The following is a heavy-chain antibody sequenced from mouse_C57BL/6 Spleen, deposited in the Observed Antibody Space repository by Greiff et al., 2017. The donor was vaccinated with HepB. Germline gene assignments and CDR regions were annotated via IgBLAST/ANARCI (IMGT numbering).Heavy chain of an antibody. CDR2: IDPSDSYT. CDR1: GYTFTSYW. J-gene: IGHJ2*01. V-gene: IGHV1-50*01. D-gene: IGHD1-1*01. CDR3: ARDYGSRTGY. Sequence: VQLQQPGAELVKPGASVKLSCKASGYTFTSYWMQWVKQRPGQGLEWIGEIDPSDSYTNYNQKFKGKATLTVDTSSSTAYMQLSSLTSEDSAVYYCARDYGSRTGYWGQGTTLTVSS.